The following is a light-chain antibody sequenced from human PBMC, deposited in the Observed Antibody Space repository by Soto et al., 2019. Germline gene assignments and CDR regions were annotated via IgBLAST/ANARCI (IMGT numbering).Light chain of an antibody. CDR3: QQYGSSPLYT. J-gene: IGKJ2*01. CDR1: QSVSSSY. V-gene: IGKV3-20*01. Sequence: EIVLTQSPGTLSLPPGERATLSCRASQSVSSSYLAWYQQKPGQAPRLLIYSASSRATGIPDRSSGSGSGTDFNLTISRLEPEDFAVYYCQQYGSSPLYTFGQGTKLEIK. CDR2: SAS.